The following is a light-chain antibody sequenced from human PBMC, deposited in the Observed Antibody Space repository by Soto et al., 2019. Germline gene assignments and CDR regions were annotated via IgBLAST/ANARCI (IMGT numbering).Light chain of an antibody. V-gene: IGKV3-20*01. CDR1: QSVSSSY. J-gene: IGKJ1*01. CDR2: GAS. Sequence: EIVLTQSPGTLSLSPGERATLSCRASQSVSSSYLAWYQQKPGQAPRLLIYGASSRATGIPDRXSGSXSGXXXXXXXXXXXPEDXAXYYCQQYGSSPRTFAQGTKVEIK. CDR3: QQYGSSPRT.